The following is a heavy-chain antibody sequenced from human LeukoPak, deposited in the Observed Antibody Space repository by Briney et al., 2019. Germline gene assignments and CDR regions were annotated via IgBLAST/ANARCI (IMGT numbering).Heavy chain of an antibody. V-gene: IGHV4-59*01. Sequence: PSETLSLTCTVSGGSISSYYWSWIRQPPGKGLEWIGYIYYSGSTNFNPSLKSRVTISVDTSKNQFSLKLTSVTAADTAVYYCARDPCGSDCYFDYWGQGTLVTVSS. D-gene: IGHD2-21*02. CDR2: IYYSGST. J-gene: IGHJ4*02. CDR3: ARDPCGSDCYFDY. CDR1: GGSISSYY.